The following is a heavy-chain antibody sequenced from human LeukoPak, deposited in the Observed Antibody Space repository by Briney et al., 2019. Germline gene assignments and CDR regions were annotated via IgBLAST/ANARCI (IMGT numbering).Heavy chain of an antibody. D-gene: IGHD3-10*01. Sequence: GGSLRLSCAASGFTFDDYAMHWVRQVPGKGLEWVSLISGDGDSTYSADSVKGRFTISRDNSKNSLYLQMNSLITDDTALYYCVKDSHYFGLGSYYSWFDSWGQGTLVTVSS. CDR1: GFTFDDYA. J-gene: IGHJ5*01. V-gene: IGHV3-43*02. CDR2: ISGDGDST. CDR3: VKDSHYFGLGSYYSWFDS.